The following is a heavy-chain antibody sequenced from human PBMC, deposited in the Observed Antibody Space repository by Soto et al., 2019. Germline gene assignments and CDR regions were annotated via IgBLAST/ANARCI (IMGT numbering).Heavy chain of an antibody. J-gene: IGHJ5*02. D-gene: IGHD1-1*01. Sequence: ASVKVSCPASGFTFSSYSKQWVRKSPGQGLERMGISYPTGSPPYAKKVQGRVTMTREPSTSTVYMQLSSLRAEDTAVYYCARDPDWNPAGWLDPWGQGTLVTVSS. V-gene: IGHV1-46*01. CDR3: ARDPDWNPAGWLDP. CDR1: GFTFSSYS. CDR2: SYPTGSP.